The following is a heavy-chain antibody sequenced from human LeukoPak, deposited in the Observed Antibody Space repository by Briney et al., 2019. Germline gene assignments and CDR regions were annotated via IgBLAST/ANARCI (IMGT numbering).Heavy chain of an antibody. J-gene: IGHJ4*02. CDR3: ARGGVDYYGSGTYYLMYYFDY. Sequence: PGGSLRLSCAASGFTFNTYGMSWVRQAPGKGLEWVSGISGSGGATYYADSVKGRFTTSRDDPHNTLYLQMNSLRAEDTAVYFCARGGVDYYGSGTYYLMYYFDYWGQGALVTVSS. D-gene: IGHD3-10*01. CDR1: GFTFNTYG. CDR2: ISGSGGAT. V-gene: IGHV3-23*01.